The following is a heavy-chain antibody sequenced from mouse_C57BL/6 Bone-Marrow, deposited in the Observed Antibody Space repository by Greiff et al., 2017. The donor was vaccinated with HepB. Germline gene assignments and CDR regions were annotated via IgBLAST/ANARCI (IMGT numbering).Heavy chain of an antibody. CDR3: ARYGYDKGSHYFDY. D-gene: IGHD2-2*01. Sequence: EVKLVESGGGLVKPGGSLKLSCAASGFTFSDYGMHWVRQAPEKGLEWVAYISSGSSTIYFADTVKGRFTISRDNAKNTLFLQMTSLRSEDTAMYYCARYGYDKGSHYFDYWGQGTTLTVSS. CDR2: ISSGSSTI. CDR1: GFTFSDYG. V-gene: IGHV5-17*01. J-gene: IGHJ2*01.